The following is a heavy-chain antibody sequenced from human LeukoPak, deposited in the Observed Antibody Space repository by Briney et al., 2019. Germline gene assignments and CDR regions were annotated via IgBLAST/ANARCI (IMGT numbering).Heavy chain of an antibody. CDR2: ISSTSSYI. Sequence: GGSLRLSCAASGFTFSSYSMSWVRQAPGKGLEWVSSISSTSSYIYYADSVKGRFTISRDNAKNSLSLQMNSLRAEDTAVYYCAREGYSRGWPTDAFDIWGQGTMVTVSS. CDR3: AREGYSRGWPTDAFDI. V-gene: IGHV3-21*01. D-gene: IGHD6-19*01. J-gene: IGHJ3*02. CDR1: GFTFSSYS.